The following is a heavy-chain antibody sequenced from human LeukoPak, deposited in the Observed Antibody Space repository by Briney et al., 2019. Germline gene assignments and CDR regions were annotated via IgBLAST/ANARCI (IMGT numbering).Heavy chain of an antibody. Sequence: PGGSLRLSCAASGFTFSSYWMSWVRQAPGKGLEWVANIKQDGSEKYYVDSVKGRFTISRDNAKNSLYLQMNSLRAEDTAVYYCAKDAWGVIAVAGTDGMDVWGQGTTVTVSS. D-gene: IGHD6-19*01. V-gene: IGHV3-7*03. CDR1: GFTFSSYW. CDR2: IKQDGSEK. J-gene: IGHJ6*02. CDR3: AKDAWGVIAVAGTDGMDV.